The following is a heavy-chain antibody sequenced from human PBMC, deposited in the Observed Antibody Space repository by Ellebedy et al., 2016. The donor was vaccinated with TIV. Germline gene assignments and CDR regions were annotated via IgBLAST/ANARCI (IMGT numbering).Heavy chain of an antibody. Sequence: ASVKVSCKASGYTFIDYGISWVRQAPGQGLEWMGWISTYNGNTNYAQKVQGRITMTTDTSTSTAYMELRSLRSDDTAVYYCAKVGAAESVVVVAARDAWFDPWGQGTLVTVS. D-gene: IGHD2-15*01. CDR2: ISTYNGNT. CDR3: AKVGAAESVVVVAARDAWFDP. J-gene: IGHJ5*02. CDR1: GYTFIDYG. V-gene: IGHV1-18*01.